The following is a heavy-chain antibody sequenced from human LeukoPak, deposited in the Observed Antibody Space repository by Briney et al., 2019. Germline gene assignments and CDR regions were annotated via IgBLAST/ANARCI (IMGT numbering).Heavy chain of an antibody. Sequence: SETLSLTCAVSGYSISSYYWSWIRQPPGKGLEWIGYIYYSGSTKYNPSLKSRVTISVDTSKNQFSLKLSSVTAADTAVYYCAREEIAAAGLDYWGQGTLVTVSS. J-gene: IGHJ4*02. V-gene: IGHV4-59*01. CDR2: IYYSGST. CDR1: GYSISSYY. D-gene: IGHD6-13*01. CDR3: AREEIAAAGLDY.